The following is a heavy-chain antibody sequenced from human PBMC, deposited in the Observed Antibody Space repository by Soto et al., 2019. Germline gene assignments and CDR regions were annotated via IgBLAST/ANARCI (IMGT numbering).Heavy chain of an antibody. J-gene: IGHJ3*01. CDR3: ARDQLYYNDISGRPLNAFDV. CDR2: INQDGSEK. V-gene: IGHV3-7*01. CDR1: GFTFSRYW. D-gene: IGHD3-22*01. Sequence: GGSLRLSCAASGFTFSRYWMSWVRQAPGKGLEWVANINQDGSEKYYVDSVKGRFTISRDNAKNLLFLQMNSLRVEDTAVYYCARDQLYYNDISGRPLNAFDVWGQGTMVTVSS.